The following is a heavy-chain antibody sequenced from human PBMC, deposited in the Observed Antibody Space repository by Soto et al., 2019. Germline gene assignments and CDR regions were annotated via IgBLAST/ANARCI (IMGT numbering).Heavy chain of an antibody. CDR2: ISSSSSYI. Sequence: PGGSLRLSCAASGFTFSSCSMNWVRQAPGKGLEWVSSISSSSSYIYYADSVKGRFTISRDNAKNSLNLQMNSLRAEDTAVYYCARDRSSSGWYYYYGMDVWGQGTTVTVSS. J-gene: IGHJ6*02. V-gene: IGHV3-21*01. CDR1: GFTFSSCS. D-gene: IGHD6-19*01. CDR3: ARDRSSSGWYYYYGMDV.